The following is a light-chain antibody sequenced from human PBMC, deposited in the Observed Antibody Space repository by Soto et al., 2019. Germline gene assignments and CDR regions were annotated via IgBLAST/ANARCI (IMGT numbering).Light chain of an antibody. V-gene: IGKV1-27*01. J-gene: IGKJ5*01. CDR2: AAS. CDR3: QSYNTDRPT. Sequence: DIQMTQSPSSLSASVGDRVTITCRASQGISNALAWYQQKPGKLPKLLIYAASTLQSGVPSRFSGSGSGTDFTLTISSLQPEDIATYHCQSYNTDRPTFGQGTRLDIK. CDR1: QGISNA.